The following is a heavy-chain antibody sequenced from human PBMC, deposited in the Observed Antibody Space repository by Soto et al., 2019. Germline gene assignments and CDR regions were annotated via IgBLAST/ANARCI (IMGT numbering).Heavy chain of an antibody. V-gene: IGHV5-51*01. J-gene: IGHJ4*02. CDR2: IYPGDSDT. CDR1: GYNFTSYW. Sequence: GESLKISCNGSGYNFTSYWIGWVRQMPGKGLEWMGIIYPGDSDTRYSPSFQGQVTISADKSISTAYLQWSSLKASDTAMYYCASGTAARRGYFDYWGQGTLVTVSS. D-gene: IGHD6-6*01. CDR3: ASGTAARRGYFDY.